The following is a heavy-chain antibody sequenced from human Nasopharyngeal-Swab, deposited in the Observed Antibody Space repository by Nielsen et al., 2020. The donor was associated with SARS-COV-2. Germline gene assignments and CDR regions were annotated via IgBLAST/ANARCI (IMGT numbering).Heavy chain of an antibody. CDR2: IYYSGST. Sequence: SETLSLTCAVYGGSFSGYYWSWIRQPPGKGLEWIGYIYYSGSTNYNPSPKSRVTISVDTSKNQFSLKLSSVTAADTAVYYCARADGRFVNWFDPWGQGTLVTFSS. J-gene: IGHJ5*02. CDR3: ARADGRFVNWFDP. D-gene: IGHD2-15*01. V-gene: IGHV4-59*01. CDR1: GGSFSGYY.